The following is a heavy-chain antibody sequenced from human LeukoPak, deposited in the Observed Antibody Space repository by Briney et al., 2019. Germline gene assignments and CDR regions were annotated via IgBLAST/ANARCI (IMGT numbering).Heavy chain of an antibody. J-gene: IGHJ4*02. Sequence: ASVKVSCKASGGTFSSYAISWVRQAPGQGLEWMGGIIPIFGTANYAQKFQGRVTITADESTSTAYMELSSLRSDDTAVYYCARDLEPEQWRPGDYWGQGTLVTVSS. CDR1: GGTFSSYA. V-gene: IGHV1-69*13. CDR2: IIPIFGTA. D-gene: IGHD6-19*01. CDR3: ARDLEPEQWRPGDY.